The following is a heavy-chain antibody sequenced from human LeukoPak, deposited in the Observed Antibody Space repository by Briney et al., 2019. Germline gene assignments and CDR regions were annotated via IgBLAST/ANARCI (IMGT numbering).Heavy chain of an antibody. CDR1: GFTFSSYW. CDR3: ARETYYDFWSGYQRDAFDI. V-gene: IGHV3-7*01. D-gene: IGHD3-3*01. Sequence: GGSLRLSCAASGFTFSSYWMSWVRQAPGKGLEWVANIKQDGREKYYVDSVKGRFTISRDNAKNSLYLQMNSLRAEDTAVYYCARETYYDFWSGYQRDAFDIWGQGTMVTVSS. J-gene: IGHJ3*02. CDR2: IKQDGREK.